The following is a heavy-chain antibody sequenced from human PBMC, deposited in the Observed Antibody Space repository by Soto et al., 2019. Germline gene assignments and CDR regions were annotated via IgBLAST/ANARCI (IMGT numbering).Heavy chain of an antibody. Sequence: GASVKVSCKASGYTFTSYAMHWVRQAPGQRLEWMGWINAGNGNTGYAQKFQGRVTMTRNTSISTAYMELSSLRSEDTAVYYCARGRRTYYDFWSGSWFDPWGQGTLVTVSS. CDR1: GYTFTSYA. CDR3: ARGRRTYYDFWSGSWFDP. D-gene: IGHD3-3*01. J-gene: IGHJ5*02. CDR2: INAGNGNT. V-gene: IGHV1-3*01.